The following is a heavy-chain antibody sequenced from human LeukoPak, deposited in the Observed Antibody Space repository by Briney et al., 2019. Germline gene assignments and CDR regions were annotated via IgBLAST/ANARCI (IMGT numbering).Heavy chain of an antibody. V-gene: IGHV3-21*01. CDR3: ARVSGRLERQSDLDY. D-gene: IGHD1-1*01. Sequence: GGPLRLSCAAFGFTFASYSMNWVRQAPGKGLEWVSSISGDSTYIYNAGSVKGRFTISRDNAQASLYLQMISLRADDTAVYYCARVSGRLERQSDLDYWGQGTLVIVSS. CDR1: GFTFASYS. J-gene: IGHJ4*02. CDR2: ISGDSTYI.